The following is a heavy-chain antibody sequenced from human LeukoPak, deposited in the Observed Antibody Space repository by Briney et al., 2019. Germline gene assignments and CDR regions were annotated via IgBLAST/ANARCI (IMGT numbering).Heavy chain of an antibody. V-gene: IGHV3-23*01. CDR2: ISGSGGST. J-gene: IGHJ3*02. CDR3: AKDLVMIKTTGAFDI. D-gene: IGHD3-16*01. CDR1: GFTSSSYA. Sequence: GGSLRLSCAASGFTSSSYAMSWVRQAPGKGLEWVSAISGSGGSTYYADSVKGRFTISRDNSKNTLYLQMNSLRAEDTAVYYCAKDLVMIKTTGAFDIWGQGTMITVSS.